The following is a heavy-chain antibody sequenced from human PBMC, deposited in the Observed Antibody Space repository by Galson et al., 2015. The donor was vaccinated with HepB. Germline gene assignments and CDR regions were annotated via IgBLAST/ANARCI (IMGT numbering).Heavy chain of an antibody. CDR2: ISGSGGST. CDR1: GFTFSTYA. CDR3: AKNPGGSFDYFDY. D-gene: IGHD3-16*01. Sequence: SLRLSCAASGFTFSTYAMSWVRQAPGKGLEWVSAISGSGGSTYYADSVKGRFTISRDNSKNTLYLQMNSPRAEDTAVYYCAKNPGGSFDYFDYWGQGTLVTVSS. V-gene: IGHV3-23*01. J-gene: IGHJ4*02.